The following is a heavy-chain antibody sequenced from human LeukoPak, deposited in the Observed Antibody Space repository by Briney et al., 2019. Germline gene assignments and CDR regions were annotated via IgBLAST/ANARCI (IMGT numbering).Heavy chain of an antibody. Sequence: GASVKVSCKASGYSFTGYDLHWVRQAPGQRLEWMGWINPGNGNTRHSQKFQGRVTITMDTSATTAYMELSSLRSEDTALYYCARMIGYYALDVWGKGTTVTVSS. D-gene: IGHD3-10*02. CDR1: GYSFTGYD. J-gene: IGHJ6*04. V-gene: IGHV1-3*01. CDR2: INPGNGNT. CDR3: ARMIGYYALDV.